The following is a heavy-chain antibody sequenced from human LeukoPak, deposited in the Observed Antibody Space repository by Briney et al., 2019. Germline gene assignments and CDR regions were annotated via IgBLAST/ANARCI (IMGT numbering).Heavy chain of an antibody. Sequence: GGSLRLSCAASGFTFYSCAMSWVRQAPGKGLEWVASISGGGDTTYSADSVKGRFTTSRDNSKNTLFLQMNSLRAEDTAVYYCAKTGDSSDWHPRNWLDPWGQGTLVIVSS. J-gene: IGHJ5*02. V-gene: IGHV3-23*01. CDR1: GFTFYSCA. CDR3: AKTGDSSDWHPRNWLDP. CDR2: ISGGGDTT. D-gene: IGHD3-9*01.